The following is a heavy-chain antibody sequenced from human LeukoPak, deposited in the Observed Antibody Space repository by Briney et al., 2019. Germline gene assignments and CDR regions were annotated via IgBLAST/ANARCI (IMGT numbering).Heavy chain of an antibody. V-gene: IGHV4-59*01. CDR2: IYYRGNT. Sequence: SETLSLTCSVSGGSISSYYWSWIRQPPGKGLEWIGNIYYRGNTNCSPSLKSRVTISVDTSKNQFSLNLTSVTAADTAVYYCARVPRSYYYYYYMDVWGKGTTVTVSS. J-gene: IGHJ6*03. CDR3: ARVPRSYYYYYYMDV. CDR1: GGSISSYY.